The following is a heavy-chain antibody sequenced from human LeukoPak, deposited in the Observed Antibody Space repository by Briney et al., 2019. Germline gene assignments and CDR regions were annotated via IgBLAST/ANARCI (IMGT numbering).Heavy chain of an antibody. Sequence: EASVKVSCKASGYMFTSYGISWVRQAPGQGLEWMGWISAYNGNTNYAQKLQGRVTMTTDTSTSTAYMELRSLRSDDTAVYYCARVYYYGSGRRIDYYYYMDVWGKGTTVTISS. CDR3: ARVYYYGSGRRIDYYYYMDV. V-gene: IGHV1-18*01. J-gene: IGHJ6*03. D-gene: IGHD3-10*01. CDR1: GYMFTSYG. CDR2: ISAYNGNT.